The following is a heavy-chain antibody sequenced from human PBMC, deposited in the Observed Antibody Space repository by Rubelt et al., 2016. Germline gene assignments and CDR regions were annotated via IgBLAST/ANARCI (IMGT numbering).Heavy chain of an antibody. J-gene: IGHJ6*02. D-gene: IGHD5-12*01. CDR2: ISAYNGNT. CDR3: ARVSGYDPFYYYGMDV. V-gene: IGHV1-18*01. Sequence: WVRQAPGQGLEWMGWISAYNGNTNYAQKLQGRVTMTTDTSTSTAYMELRSLGSDDTAVYYCARVSGYDPFYYYGMDVWGQGTTVTVSS.